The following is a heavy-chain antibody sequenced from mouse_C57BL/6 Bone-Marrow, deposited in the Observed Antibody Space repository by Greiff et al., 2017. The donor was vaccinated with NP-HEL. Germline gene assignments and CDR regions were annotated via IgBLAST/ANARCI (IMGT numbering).Heavy chain of an antibody. CDR1: GYTFTDYN. J-gene: IGHJ4*01. Sequence: EVQLQQSGPELVKPGASVKIPCKASGYTFTDYNMDWVKQSHGKSLEWIGDINPNNGGTIYNQKFKGKATLTVDKSSSTAYMELRSLTSEDTAVYYCARKPRKPLYAMDYWGQGTSVTVSS. V-gene: IGHV1-18*01. CDR2: INPNNGGT. CDR3: ARKPRKPLYAMDY.